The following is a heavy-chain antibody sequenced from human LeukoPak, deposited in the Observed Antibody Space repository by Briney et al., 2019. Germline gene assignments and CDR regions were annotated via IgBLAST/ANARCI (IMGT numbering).Heavy chain of an antibody. Sequence: SETLSLTCTVSGGSISSSSYYWGWIRQPPGKGLEWIGSIYYSGSPHYNPSLKSRVTISVDTSKNQFSLKLSSVTAADTAVYYCARDRVDFNWFDPWGQGTLVTVSS. D-gene: IGHD3/OR15-3a*01. V-gene: IGHV4-39*07. CDR2: IYYSGSP. J-gene: IGHJ5*02. CDR1: GGSISSSSYY. CDR3: ARDRVDFNWFDP.